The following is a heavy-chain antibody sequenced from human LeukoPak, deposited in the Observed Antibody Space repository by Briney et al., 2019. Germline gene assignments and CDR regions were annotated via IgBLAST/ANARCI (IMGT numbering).Heavy chain of an antibody. CDR1: GGSISSSSYY. CDR2: IYYSGST. V-gene: IGHV4-39*01. Sequence: SETLSLTCTVSGGSISSSSYYWGWIRQPPGKGLEWIGSIYYSGSTYYNPSLKSRVTISVDTSKNPFSLKLSSVTAADTAVYYCARPGLAARPYYYYGMDVWGQGTTVTVSS. J-gene: IGHJ6*02. CDR3: ARPGLAARPYYYYGMDV. D-gene: IGHD6-6*01.